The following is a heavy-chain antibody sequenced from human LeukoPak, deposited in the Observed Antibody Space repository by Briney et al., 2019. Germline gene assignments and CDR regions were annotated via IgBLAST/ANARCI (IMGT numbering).Heavy chain of an antibody. CDR3: ARYYDRSGYWSTPHFDY. CDR2: IQYSGST. D-gene: IGHD3-22*01. V-gene: IGHV4-61*01. CDR1: GDSVSGISFY. J-gene: IGHJ4*02. Sequence: SETLSLTCTVSGDSVSGISFYWSWIRQPPGKGLQYVGYIQYSGSTNYNPSLKSRVTISVDTSKNQFSLKLSSVTAADTAVYYCARYYDRSGYWSTPHFDYWGQGTLVTVSS.